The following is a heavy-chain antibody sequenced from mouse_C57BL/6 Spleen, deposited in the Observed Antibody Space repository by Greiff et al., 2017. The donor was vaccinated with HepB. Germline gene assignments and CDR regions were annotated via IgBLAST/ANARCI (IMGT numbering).Heavy chain of an antibody. D-gene: IGHD1-1*01. CDR2: IYPRDGST. J-gene: IGHJ4*01. V-gene: IGHV1-78*01. CDR1: GYTFTDHT. Sequence: VQLQQSDAELVKPGASVMISCKVSGYTFTDHTIHWMKQRPEQGLEWIGYIYPRDGSTKYNEKFKGKATLTADKSSSTAYMQLNSLTSEDSAVYFCARCPYYYGSRVYAMDYWGQGTSVTVSS. CDR3: ARCPYYYGSRVYAMDY.